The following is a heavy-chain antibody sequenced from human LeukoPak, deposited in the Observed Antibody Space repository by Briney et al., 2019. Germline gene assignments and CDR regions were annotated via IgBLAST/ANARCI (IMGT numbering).Heavy chain of an antibody. Sequence: SETLSLTCAVYGGSFSGYYWSWIRQPPGKGLEWIGEINHSGSTNYNPSLKSRVTMSVDTSKNQFSLKLSSVTAADTAVYYCARREGDGYNLVDYWGQGILVTVSS. CDR3: ARREGDGYNLVDY. V-gene: IGHV4-34*01. CDR2: INHSGST. J-gene: IGHJ4*02. CDR1: GGSFSGYY. D-gene: IGHD5-24*01.